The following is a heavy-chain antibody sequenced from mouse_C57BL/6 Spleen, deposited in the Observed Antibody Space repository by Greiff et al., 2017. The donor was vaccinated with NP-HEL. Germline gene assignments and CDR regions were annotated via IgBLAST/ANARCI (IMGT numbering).Heavy chain of an antibody. D-gene: IGHD4-1*01. V-gene: IGHV1-69*01. J-gene: IGHJ4*01. CDR3: ARRGTGRDGAMDY. CDR1: GYTFTSYW. Sequence: QVQLQQPGAELVMPGASVKLSCKASGYTFTSYWMHWVKQRPGQGLEWIGEIDPSDSYTNYNQKFKGKSTLTVDKSSSTAYMQLSSLTSEDSAVYCCARRGTGRDGAMDYWGQGTSVTVAS. CDR2: IDPSDSYT.